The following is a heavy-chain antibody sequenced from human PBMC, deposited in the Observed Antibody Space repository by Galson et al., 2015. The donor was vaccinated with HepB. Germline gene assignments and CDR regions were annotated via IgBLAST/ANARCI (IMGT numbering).Heavy chain of an antibody. CDR3: ARAPTYYYESSGYSVDY. D-gene: IGHD3-22*01. CDR2: IYIGGTT. J-gene: IGHJ4*02. Sequence: SLRLSCAASGFTVSSNYMIWVRQAPGKGLEWVSVIYIGGTTYYADSVKGRFTIFRDNSKNMLFLQMSSLRAEDTAVYYCARAPTYYYESSGYSVDYWGQGTLVTVSS. CDR1: GFTVSSNY. V-gene: IGHV3-66*01.